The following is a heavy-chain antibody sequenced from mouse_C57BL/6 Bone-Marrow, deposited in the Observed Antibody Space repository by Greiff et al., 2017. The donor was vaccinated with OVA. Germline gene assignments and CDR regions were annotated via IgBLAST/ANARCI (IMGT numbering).Heavy chain of an antibody. Sequence: DVHLVESGGDLVKPGGSLKLSCAASGFTFSSYGMSWVRQTPDKRLEWVATISSGGSYTYYPDSVKGRFTISRDNAKNTLYLQMSSLKSEDTAMYYCARIFAYWGQGTLVTVSA. CDR2: ISSGGSYT. J-gene: IGHJ3*01. V-gene: IGHV5-6*01. CDR1: GFTFSSYG. CDR3: ARIFAY.